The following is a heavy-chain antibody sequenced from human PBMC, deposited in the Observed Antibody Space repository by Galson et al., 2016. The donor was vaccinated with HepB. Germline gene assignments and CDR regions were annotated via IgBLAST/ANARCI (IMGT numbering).Heavy chain of an antibody. V-gene: IGHV1-2*06. CDR1: GYTFTAYY. Sequence: SVKVSCKASGYTFTAYYIHWVRQAPGRGLEWMGRINPNTGGTNYAQEFQGRVTMTRDTSISTAYMDLSSLRSDDTAVYDCAPELPRFAVVVYDYRGQGTLVTVSS. CDR2: INPNTGGT. CDR3: APELPRFAVVVYDY. J-gene: IGHJ4*02. D-gene: IGHD3-3*01.